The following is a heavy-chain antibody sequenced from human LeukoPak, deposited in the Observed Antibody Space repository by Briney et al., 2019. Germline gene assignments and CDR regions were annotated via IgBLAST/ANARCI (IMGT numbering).Heavy chain of an antibody. J-gene: IGHJ4*02. Sequence: PGGSLTLSCAASGLSFSSFAMSWVRQAPARGLEWLSSMKGTGETIYADSVRGRCTLFRDGSRNTVYLQLNNLRVEDTAVCYCARAGWVSTADAVRWGQGTVVTVSS. D-gene: IGHD3-16*01. V-gene: IGHV3-23*01. CDR3: ARAGWVSTADAVR. CDR2: MKGTGET. CDR1: GLSFSSFA.